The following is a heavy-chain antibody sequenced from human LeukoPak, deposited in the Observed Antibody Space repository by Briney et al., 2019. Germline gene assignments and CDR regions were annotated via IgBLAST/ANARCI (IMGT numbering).Heavy chain of an antibody. V-gene: IGHV1-69*04. CDR2: IIPILGIA. D-gene: IGHD6-13*01. J-gene: IGHJ5*02. CDR3: ARDSGSSWYLGWFDP. CDR1: GGTFSSYA. Sequence: SVKVSCKASGGTFSSYAISWVRQAPGQGLEWMGRIIPILGIANYAQKFQGRVTITADKSTSTAYMELSSLRSEDTAVYYCARDSGSSWYLGWFDPWGQGTLVTVSS.